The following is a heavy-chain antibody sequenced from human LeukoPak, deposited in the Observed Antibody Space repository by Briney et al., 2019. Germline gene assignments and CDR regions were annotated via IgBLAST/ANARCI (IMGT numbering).Heavy chain of an antibody. CDR2: IYTSGST. CDR3: ARGPPPTVYSSSSWGYFDY. V-gene: IGHV4-4*07. D-gene: IGHD6-6*01. Sequence: SETLSLTCTVSGGSISSYYWSWIRQPAGKGLEWIGRIYTSGSTNYNPSLKSRVTMSVDTSKNQFSLKLSSVTAADTAVYYCARGPPPTVYSSSSWGYFDYWGQGTLVTVSS. CDR1: GGSISSYY. J-gene: IGHJ4*02.